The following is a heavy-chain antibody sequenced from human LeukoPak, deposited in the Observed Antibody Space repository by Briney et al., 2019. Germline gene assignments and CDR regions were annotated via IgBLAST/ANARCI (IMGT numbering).Heavy chain of an antibody. Sequence: PGGSLRLSCAASVFTFSSYSMTWVRQAPGKGLEWVSSISSSSSYIYYADSVKGRFTISRDNAKNSLYLQMNSLRAEDTAVYYCARDAGGAYGRNPESDAFDIWGQGTMVTVSS. V-gene: IGHV3-21*04. J-gene: IGHJ3*02. CDR3: ARDAGGAYGRNPESDAFDI. D-gene: IGHD4-23*01. CDR1: VFTFSSYS. CDR2: ISSSSSYI.